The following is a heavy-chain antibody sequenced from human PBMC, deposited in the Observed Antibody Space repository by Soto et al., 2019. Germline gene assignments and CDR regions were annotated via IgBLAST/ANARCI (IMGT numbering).Heavy chain of an antibody. CDR2: ISYDGSNK. D-gene: IGHD3-3*01. V-gene: IGHV3-30*18. Sequence: GGSLRLSCAASGFTFSSYGMHWVRQAPGKGLEWVAVISYDGSNKYYADSVKGRFTISRDNSKNTLYLQMNSLRAEDTAVYYCAKDVNRITIFGVVIGYGMDVWGQGTTVTVSS. J-gene: IGHJ6*02. CDR1: GFTFSSYG. CDR3: AKDVNRITIFGVVIGYGMDV.